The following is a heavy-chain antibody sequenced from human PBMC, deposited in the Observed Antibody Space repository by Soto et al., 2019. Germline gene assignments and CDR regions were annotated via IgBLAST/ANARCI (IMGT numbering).Heavy chain of an antibody. CDR3: AKFDDDYYYMDV. J-gene: IGHJ6*03. V-gene: IGHV3-74*01. Sequence: EVQLVESGGGLVQPGGSLRLSCAASGFTFNRYWMHWVRQAPGKGLVWVSRIKNDGSSTSYADSVKGRFSISRDNDKNTLYRQMNSLRVEDTAVYYCAKFDDDYYYMDVWGKGTTVTVSS. CDR2: IKNDGSST. D-gene: IGHD1-1*01. CDR1: GFTFNRYW.